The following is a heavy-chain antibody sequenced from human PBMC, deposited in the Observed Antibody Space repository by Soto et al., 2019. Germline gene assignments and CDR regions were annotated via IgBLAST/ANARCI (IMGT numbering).Heavy chain of an antibody. V-gene: IGHV3-53*01. Sequence: GALRVSAAASGLTMRSSYMSWVLQSPGKGLEWFSVIYSGGFTLSADSVKGRFTISRDKSKNTLFLQMNSLGAEATPLYYCASGPRCFARMDVWAQGTTVNVSS. CDR1: GLTMRSSY. J-gene: IGHJ6*01. D-gene: IGHD3-16*01. CDR2: IYSGGFT. CDR3: ASGPRCFARMDV.